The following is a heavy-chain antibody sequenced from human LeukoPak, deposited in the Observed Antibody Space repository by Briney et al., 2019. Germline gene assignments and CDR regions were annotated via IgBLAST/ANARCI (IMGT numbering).Heavy chain of an antibody. J-gene: IGHJ4*02. CDR1: GGSMSSSSYY. CDR2: IYYSEST. D-gene: IGHD3-3*01. CDR3: ARVGLIENFWSGSFLFDY. V-gene: IGHV4-39*07. Sequence: RSETLSLTCTVSGGSMSSSSYYWGWIRQPPGKGLEWIGSIYYSESTYQNPSLKSRVTISVDTSKNQFSLKLSSVTAADTAVYYCARVGLIENFWSGSFLFDYWGQGTLVTVSS.